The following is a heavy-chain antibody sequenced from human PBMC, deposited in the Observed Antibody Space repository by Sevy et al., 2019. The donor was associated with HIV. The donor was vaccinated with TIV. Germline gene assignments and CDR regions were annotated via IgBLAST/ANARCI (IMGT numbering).Heavy chain of an antibody. Sequence: GGSLRLSCAASGFTFSSYNMNWVRQAPGKGLEWVSSIGSSSYIYYADSVKGRFTVSRDNAKNSLYLQMNSLRAEDTAVYYCARVVAYCTGGSCFPGYYYGMDVWGQGTTVTVSS. V-gene: IGHV3-21*01. CDR2: IGSSSYI. CDR3: ARVVAYCTGGSCFPGYYYGMDV. D-gene: IGHD2-15*01. CDR1: GFTFSSYN. J-gene: IGHJ6*02.